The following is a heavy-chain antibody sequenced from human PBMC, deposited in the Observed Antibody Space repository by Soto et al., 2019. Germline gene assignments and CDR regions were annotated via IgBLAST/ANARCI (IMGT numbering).Heavy chain of an antibody. D-gene: IGHD3-22*01. Sequence: QVQLVESGGGVVQPGRSLRLSCAASGFTFSSYAMHWVRQAPGKGLEWVAVISYDGSNKYYADSVKGRFTISRDNSKNTLYLQMNSLRAEDTAVYYCASTYYYDSRFDYWGQGTLVTVSS. CDR1: GFTFSSYA. CDR3: ASTYYYDSRFDY. CDR2: ISYDGSNK. V-gene: IGHV3-30-3*01. J-gene: IGHJ4*02.